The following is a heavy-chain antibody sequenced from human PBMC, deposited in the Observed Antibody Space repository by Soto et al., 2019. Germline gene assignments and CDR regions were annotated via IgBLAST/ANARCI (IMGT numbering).Heavy chain of an antibody. CDR3: ARDVAGIVAALVGMDV. CDR2: ISAYNGNT. CDR1: GYTFTSYG. V-gene: IGHV1-18*01. Sequence: QVQLVQSGAEVKKPGASVKVSCKASGYTFTSYGISWVRQAPGQGLEWMGWISAYNGNTNYAQKLQGRVTMTTDTSTSTAYMELRSLRSDDTAAYYCARDVAGIVAALVGMDVWGQGTTVTVSS. J-gene: IGHJ6*02. D-gene: IGHD1-26*01.